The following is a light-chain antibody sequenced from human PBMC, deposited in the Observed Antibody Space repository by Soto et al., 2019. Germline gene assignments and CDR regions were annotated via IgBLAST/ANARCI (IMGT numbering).Light chain of an antibody. J-gene: IGLJ1*01. CDR3: SSDTTCSTLV. CDR1: SSDIGIYKY. Sequence: QSVLTQPASVSGSPGQSIAISCTGSSSDIGIYKYVSWYHQHPGKVPKLIINEVTNRPSGVSNRFSGSTSGYTASLTISGLQADDEDDYYCSSDTTCSTLVFGPGTKVTVL. V-gene: IGLV2-14*03. CDR2: EVT.